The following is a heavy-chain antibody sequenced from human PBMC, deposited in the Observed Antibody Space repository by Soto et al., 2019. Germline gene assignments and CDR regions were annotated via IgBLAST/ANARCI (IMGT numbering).Heavy chain of an antibody. D-gene: IGHD4-17*01. Sequence: QITLKESGPTLVKPTETLTLTCTFSGFSLATRGMAVGWIRQPPGEALEWLALIYWDDDKRYSPALTSRVTITKDTSKNQVVVRMPNMDPADTATYYCTHPRMTDHGEYTVDYWGQGTLVTVSS. J-gene: IGHJ4*01. CDR1: GFSLATRGMA. V-gene: IGHV2-5*02. CDR3: THPRMTDHGEYTVDY. CDR2: IYWDDDK.